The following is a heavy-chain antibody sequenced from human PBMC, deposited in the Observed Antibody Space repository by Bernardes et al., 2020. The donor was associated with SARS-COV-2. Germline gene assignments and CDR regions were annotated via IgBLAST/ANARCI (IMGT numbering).Heavy chain of an antibody. Sequence: GGSLRLSCAASGFTFGSYGMYWVRQAPGKGLEWVAFIWYDGTNRDYADSVKGRFTISRDNFKNTLYLEMNSLRAEDTAVYYCARDFSTITAAGCWGQGTLVTVSS. CDR3: ARDFSTITAAGC. CDR2: IWYDGTNR. V-gene: IGHV3-33*01. CDR1: GFTFGSYG. J-gene: IGHJ4*02. D-gene: IGHD6-13*01.